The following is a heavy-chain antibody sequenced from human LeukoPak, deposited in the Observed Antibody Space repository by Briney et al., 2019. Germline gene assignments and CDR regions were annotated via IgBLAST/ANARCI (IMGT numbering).Heavy chain of an antibody. D-gene: IGHD3-10*01. CDR3: AADVVLFGERFDY. CDR1: GYTFTSYD. Sequence: GASVKVSCKASGYTFTSYDINWVRQATGQGLEWMGWMNPNSGNTGYAQKFQGRVTMTRNTSISTAYMELSSLRSEDTAVYYCAADVVLFGERFDYWGQGTLVTVSS. J-gene: IGHJ4*02. V-gene: IGHV1-8*01. CDR2: MNPNSGNT.